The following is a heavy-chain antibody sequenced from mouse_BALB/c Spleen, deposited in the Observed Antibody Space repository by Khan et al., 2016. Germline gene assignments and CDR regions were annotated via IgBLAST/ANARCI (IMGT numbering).Heavy chain of an antibody. V-gene: IGHV1-9*01. CDR1: GYTFSIYW. CDR2: ILPGYANS. Sequence: QVQLQQSGAELMKPGASVTLSCKATGYTFSIYWIEWVKQRPGHGLEWIGDILPGYANSNYNENLKGKATLTADTSSNTAYMQLSSLTSEDSAVYYCEGAWYSMDYWGQGTSVTVSS. CDR3: EGAWYSMDY. J-gene: IGHJ4*01.